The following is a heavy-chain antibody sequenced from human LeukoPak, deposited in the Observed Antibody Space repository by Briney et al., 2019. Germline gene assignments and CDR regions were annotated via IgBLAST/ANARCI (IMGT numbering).Heavy chain of an antibody. V-gene: IGHV3-21*01. Sequence: NPGGSLRLSCAASGFTFSSYNMNWVRQAPGKGLEWVSSISSSTSYIYYADSVKGRFTISRDNAKNSLYLQMNSLRAEDTAVYYCARDLLGYNYHYMDVWGKGTTVTVSS. CDR1: GFTFSSYN. CDR3: ARDLLGYNYHYMDV. D-gene: IGHD3-16*02. J-gene: IGHJ6*03. CDR2: ISSSTSYI.